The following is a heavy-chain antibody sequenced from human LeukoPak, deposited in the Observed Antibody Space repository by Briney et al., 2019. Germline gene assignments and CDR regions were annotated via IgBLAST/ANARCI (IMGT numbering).Heavy chain of an antibody. D-gene: IGHD3-16*02. CDR1: GFTFSSYW. V-gene: IGHV3-7*03. J-gene: IGHJ4*02. CDR2: IKQDGREK. Sequence: PGGSLRLSCAPSGFTFSSYWMSWVRQAPGKGLQGVANIKQDGREKYYVDSVKGRFTISRDNAKNSLYLQMNSLRAEDTAVYYCARDPGSYYDYVWGSYRLKYFDYWGQGTLVTVSS. CDR3: ARDPGSYYDYVWGSYRLKYFDY.